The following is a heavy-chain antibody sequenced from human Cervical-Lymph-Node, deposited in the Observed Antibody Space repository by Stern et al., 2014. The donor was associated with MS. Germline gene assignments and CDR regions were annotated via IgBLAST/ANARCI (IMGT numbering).Heavy chain of an antibody. CDR1: GFTFSNYG. D-gene: IGHD1-1*01. CDR2: ISYDADVK. J-gene: IGHJ4*02. Sequence: VQLEESGGGVVQPGTSLRLSCAVSGFTFSNYGMNWVRQAPGKGLEWVAVISYDADVKFYADSVKGRFTISRDTPKNTMYLQLNSLKVEDTAVYFCAKKSVGTTGTTTAFDYWGQGTLVTVSS. CDR3: AKKSVGTTGTTTAFDY. V-gene: IGHV3-30*18.